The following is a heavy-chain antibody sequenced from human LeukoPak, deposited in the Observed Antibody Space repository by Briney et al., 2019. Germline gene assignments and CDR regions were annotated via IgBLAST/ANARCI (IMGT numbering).Heavy chain of an antibody. D-gene: IGHD3-10*01. CDR1: GFTVSSHY. Sequence: GGSLRLSCAASGFTVSSHYMAWVRQPPGKGLEWVSIIFGGGGTYYAGSVRGRFTISRDNSQNTLFLQMNSLRDEDTAVYYCASWPGAWYGEDYWGQGTRVTVPS. CDR2: IFGGGGT. J-gene: IGHJ4*02. CDR3: ASWPGAWYGEDY. V-gene: IGHV3-53*01.